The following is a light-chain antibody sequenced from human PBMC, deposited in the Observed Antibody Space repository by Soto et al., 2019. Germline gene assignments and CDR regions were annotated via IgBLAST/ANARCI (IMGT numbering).Light chain of an antibody. V-gene: IGLV4-69*01. CDR1: SGHSSYA. CDR3: QTWGSGIRV. CDR2: LNSDGSH. J-gene: IGLJ2*01. Sequence: QPVLTQSPSASASLGASVKLTCTLRSGHSSYAIAWHQQQPEKGPRYLMKLNSDGSHNKGDGIPDRFSGSSSGAERYLTISSLQSEDEADYYCQTWGSGIRVFGGGTKLTVL.